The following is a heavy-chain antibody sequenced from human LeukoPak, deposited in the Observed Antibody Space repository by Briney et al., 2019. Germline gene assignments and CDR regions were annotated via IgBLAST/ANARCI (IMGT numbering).Heavy chain of an antibody. V-gene: IGHV3-30*02. J-gene: IGHJ4*02. CDR3: AKEACSGGSCYPPSPLEDYFDH. D-gene: IGHD2-15*01. Sequence: GGSLRLSCAASGFTFSSYGMHWVRQAPGKGLEWVAFIRYDGSNKYYADSVKGRFTISRDNSKNTLYLQMNSLRAEDTAVYYCAKEACSGGSCYPPSPLEDYFDHWGQGTLVTVSS. CDR1: GFTFSSYG. CDR2: IRYDGSNK.